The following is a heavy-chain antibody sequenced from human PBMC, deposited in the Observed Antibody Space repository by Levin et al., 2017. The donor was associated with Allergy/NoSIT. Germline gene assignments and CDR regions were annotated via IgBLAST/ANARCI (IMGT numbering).Heavy chain of an antibody. CDR1: GFTFSSYW. V-gene: IGHV3-74*01. J-gene: IGHJ5*02. CDR2: INSDGSST. CDR3: ARDPYRDFWSGFNWFDP. Sequence: GGSLRLSCAASGFTFSSYWMHWVRQAPGKGLVWVSRINSDGSSTSYADSVKGRFTISRDNAKNTLYLQMNSLRAEDTAVYYCARDPYRDFWSGFNWFDPWGQGTLVTVSS. D-gene: IGHD3-3*01.